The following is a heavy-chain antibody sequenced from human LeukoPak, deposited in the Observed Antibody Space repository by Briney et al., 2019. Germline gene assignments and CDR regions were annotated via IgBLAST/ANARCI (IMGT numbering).Heavy chain of an antibody. V-gene: IGHV3-9*01. Sequence: GRSLRLSCAASGFTFDDHAMHWVRQAPGKGLEWVSGISWNSGSIGYADSVKGRFTISRDNAKNSLNLQMNSLRDEDTALYYCAKAPSRLAYIMDVWGQGTTVTVSS. CDR2: ISWNSGSI. CDR1: GFTFDDHA. D-gene: IGHD2-21*01. J-gene: IGHJ6*02. CDR3: AKAPSRLAYIMDV.